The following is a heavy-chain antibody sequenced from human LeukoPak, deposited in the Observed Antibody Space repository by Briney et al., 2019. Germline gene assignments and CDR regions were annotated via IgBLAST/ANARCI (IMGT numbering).Heavy chain of an antibody. CDR3: ARARLAVGLRDWAYYFDF. V-gene: IGHV3-30*02. CDR2: IRYDGSNK. D-gene: IGHD6-19*01. Sequence: PGGSLRLSCAASGFTFSSYGMLWVRQAPGKGLEWVAFIRYDGSNKYYADSVKGRFTISRDNAKNTLYLQMNSQRAEDTAVYYCARARLAVGLRDWAYYFDFWPQGTRVTGPS. CDR1: GFTFSSYG. J-gene: IGHJ4*02.